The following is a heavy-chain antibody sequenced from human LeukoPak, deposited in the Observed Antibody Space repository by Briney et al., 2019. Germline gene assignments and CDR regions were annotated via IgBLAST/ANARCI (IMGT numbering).Heavy chain of an antibody. Sequence: ETLSLTCAVYGGSFSGYYWSWIRQPPGKGLEWVANIKQDGTKKYYVDSVKGRFTISRDNSMNSLYLQMNTLTAEDTAVYYCAKAMHVWGQGTTVTVSS. CDR3: AKAMHV. CDR1: GGSFSGYY. J-gene: IGHJ6*02. CDR2: IKQDGTKK. V-gene: IGHV3-7*03.